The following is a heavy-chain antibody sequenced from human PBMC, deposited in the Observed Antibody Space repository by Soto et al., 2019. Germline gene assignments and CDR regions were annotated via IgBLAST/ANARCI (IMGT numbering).Heavy chain of an antibody. Sequence: GGSLRLSCAASGFTFSSYWMHWVRQAPGKGLVWVSRINSDGSSTSYADSVKGRFTISRDNAKNTLYLQMNSLRAEDTAVYYCARDLSSLGYCSGGSCYGVFDYWGQGTLVTVSS. V-gene: IGHV3-74*01. D-gene: IGHD2-15*01. CDR1: GFTFSSYW. CDR3: ARDLSSLGYCSGGSCYGVFDY. J-gene: IGHJ4*02. CDR2: INSDGSST.